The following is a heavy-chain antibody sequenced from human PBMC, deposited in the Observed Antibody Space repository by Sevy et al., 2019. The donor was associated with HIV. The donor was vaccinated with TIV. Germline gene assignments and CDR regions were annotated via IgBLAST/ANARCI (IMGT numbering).Heavy chain of an antibody. CDR1: GFTFRNYW. J-gene: IGHJ5*02. V-gene: IGHV3-74*01. Sequence: GGSLRLSCAASGFTFRNYWMHWVRQAPGKGLVWVSRINSDGSSTSYADSVKGRFTISRDNAKNTLYLQMNSLRAEDTALYYCTRVRAAITTGWANWFDPWGQGTLVIVSS. CDR3: TRVRAAITTGWANWFDP. D-gene: IGHD3-22*01. CDR2: INSDGSST.